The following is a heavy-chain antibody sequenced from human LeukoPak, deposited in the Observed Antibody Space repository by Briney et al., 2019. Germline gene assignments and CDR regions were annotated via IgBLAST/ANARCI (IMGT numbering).Heavy chain of an antibody. CDR2: ISYTGTT. J-gene: IGHJ5*02. D-gene: IGHD2-15*01. Sequence: SETLSLTCTVSGGSISSFYWSWIRKPPGKGLEWIGYISYTGTTNYNPSLKSRVTISVDTSRNRFSLRLRSVTAADTAVYFCARDNMSGVLSWGQGILVTVSS. V-gene: IGHV4-59*01. CDR1: GGSISSFY. CDR3: ARDNMSGVLS.